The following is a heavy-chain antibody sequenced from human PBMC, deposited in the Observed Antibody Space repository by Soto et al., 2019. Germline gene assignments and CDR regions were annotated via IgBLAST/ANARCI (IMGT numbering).Heavy chain of an antibody. Sequence: QVQLVQSGGEVRKPGASVKVSCKASGYTFTTYGISWVRQAPGQGLEWMGWISPYNGTTKYAEKFQGEMTMTTDTATSTAYMDLRSLRSDDTAVYYCARDGERDTGLNFYYYLHGMDAWGQGTRLTVSS. V-gene: IGHV1-18*04. CDR3: ARDGERDTGLNFYYYLHGMDA. J-gene: IGHJ6*02. CDR1: GYTFTTYG. D-gene: IGHD1-1*01. CDR2: ISPYNGTT.